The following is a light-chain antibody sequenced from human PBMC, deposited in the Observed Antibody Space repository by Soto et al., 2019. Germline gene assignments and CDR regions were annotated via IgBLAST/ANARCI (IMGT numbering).Light chain of an antibody. V-gene: IGLV1-40*01. CDR3: QSYDSSLSGSRV. CDR2: HNS. CDR1: SSNIGAGYD. J-gene: IGLJ1*01. Sequence: QSVLTQPPPVSGAPGQRGTISCTGGSSNIGAGYDVHWYQQLPGTAPKLLIYHNSNRPSGVPDRFSGSKSGTSASLAITGLQAEDEADYYCQSYDSSLSGSRVFGTGTKSPS.